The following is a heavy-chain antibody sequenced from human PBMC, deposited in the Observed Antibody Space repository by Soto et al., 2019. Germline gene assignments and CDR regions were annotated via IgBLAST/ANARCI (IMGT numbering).Heavy chain of an antibody. CDR3: ARDLGFYIIDY. CDR1: GYTFTGYY. J-gene: IGHJ4*02. Sequence: ASVKVSCKASGYTFTGYYIHWVRQAPGQGLEWMGWIIPTSGATDYAQKFQGRVTLTRDTSISTAYMELNRLTSDDTAVYYCARDLGFYIIDYWGQGTLVTVSS. D-gene: IGHD3-16*01. V-gene: IGHV1-2*02. CDR2: IIPTSGAT.